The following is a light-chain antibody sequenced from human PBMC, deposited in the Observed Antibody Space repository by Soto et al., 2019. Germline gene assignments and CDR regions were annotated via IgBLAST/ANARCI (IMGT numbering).Light chain of an antibody. V-gene: IGLV1-40*01. Sequence: QSVLTQPPSVSGAPGQRVTISCTGSSSNVGAGFNVHWYQYIPGTAPRLLIYDNDNRPSGVPDRFSGSKSGTSASLAISGLQAEDEADYYCQSFWMFGGGTKVTVL. J-gene: IGLJ3*02. CDR1: SSNVGAGFN. CDR2: DND. CDR3: QSFWM.